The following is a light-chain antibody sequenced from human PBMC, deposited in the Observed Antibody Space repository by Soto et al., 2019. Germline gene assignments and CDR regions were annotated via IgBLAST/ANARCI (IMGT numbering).Light chain of an antibody. V-gene: IGKV1-39*01. Sequence: DIQLTQSPSSLSASVGDSVTITCRASQGIATYLNWYQQKPGKAPKLLIDTASSLQSGVPSRFSGSGSGTDFTLTISSLHPEDFATYHCQQTYSTPLTFGGGTKVEIK. J-gene: IGKJ4*01. CDR2: TAS. CDR1: QGIATY. CDR3: QQTYSTPLT.